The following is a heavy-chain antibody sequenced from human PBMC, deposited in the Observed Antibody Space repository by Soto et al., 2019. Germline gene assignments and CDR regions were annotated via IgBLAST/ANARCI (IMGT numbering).Heavy chain of an antibody. Sequence: PGETLKISCKGSRYSFSSYWIGWVRQMPGKGLEWMGIIYPSDSDTRYSPSFQGQVTISADKSISTAYLQWSSLKASDTAMYYCARQATRFSGMDVWGQGTMVTVSS. CDR1: RYSFSSYW. CDR3: ARQATRFSGMDV. CDR2: IYPSDSDT. D-gene: IGHD1-1*01. V-gene: IGHV5-51*01. J-gene: IGHJ6*02.